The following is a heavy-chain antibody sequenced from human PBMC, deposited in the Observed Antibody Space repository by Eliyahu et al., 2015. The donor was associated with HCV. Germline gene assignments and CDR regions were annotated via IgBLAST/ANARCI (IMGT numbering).Heavy chain of an antibody. J-gene: IGHJ4*02. CDR3: AKTYCTNGECYYFEY. V-gene: IGHV1-8*01. CDR2: MNPNSGDX. CDR1: GYTXTNYD. Sequence: QVQLVQSGAEVKKPGASVKVSCKASGYTXTNYDINWVRQATGQGLEWMGWMNPNSGDXGYAQXFQGRVTMTRNTSIRTAYMELSSLRSEDTAVYYCAKTYCTNGECYYFEYWGQGTLVTVSS. D-gene: IGHD2-8*01.